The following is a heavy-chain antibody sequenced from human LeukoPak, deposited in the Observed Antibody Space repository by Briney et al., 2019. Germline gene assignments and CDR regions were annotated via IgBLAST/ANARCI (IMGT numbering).Heavy chain of an antibody. CDR2: ISGSGDNT. CDR3: AKVATKGNYYDSSGYSLDY. Sequence: GGSLRLSCAASGFTFSSYALSWVRQGPGKGLEWVSHISGSGDNTYYADSVKGRFTISRDNSKNTLYMQMNSLRAEDTAVFYCAKVATKGNYYDSSGYSLDYWGQGTLVTVSS. CDR1: GFTFSSYA. D-gene: IGHD3-22*01. J-gene: IGHJ4*02. V-gene: IGHV3-23*01.